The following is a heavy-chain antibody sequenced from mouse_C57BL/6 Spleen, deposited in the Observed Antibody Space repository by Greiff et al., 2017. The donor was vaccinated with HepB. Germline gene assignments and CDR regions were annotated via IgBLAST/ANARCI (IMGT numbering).Heavy chain of an antibody. CDR1: GYTFTDYE. Sequence: QVQLQQSGAELVRPGASVTLSCKASGYTFTDYEMHWVKQTPVHGLEWIGAIDPETGGTAYNQKFKGKAILTADKSSSTAYMELRSLTSEDSAVYYCTRPGDYGGAWLAYWGQGTLVTVSA. CDR2: IDPETGGT. J-gene: IGHJ3*01. V-gene: IGHV1-15*01. D-gene: IGHD2-4*01. CDR3: TRPGDYGGAWLAY.